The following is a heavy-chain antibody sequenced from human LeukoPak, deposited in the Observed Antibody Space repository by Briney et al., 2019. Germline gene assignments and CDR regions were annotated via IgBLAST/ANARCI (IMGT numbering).Heavy chain of an antibody. CDR2: ISGDGSST. CDR1: RFAFDDYG. J-gene: IGHJ4*02. V-gene: IGHV3-43*02. CDR3: AKDAYSSGWYYFDS. D-gene: IGHD6-19*01. Sequence: GGSLRLSCAASRFAFDDYGMHWVRQVPGKGLEWVSLISGDGSSTYYADSVRGRFTISRDNSRNSLYLQMNSLRTEDTALYYCAKDAYSSGWYYFDSWGQGTLVTVSS.